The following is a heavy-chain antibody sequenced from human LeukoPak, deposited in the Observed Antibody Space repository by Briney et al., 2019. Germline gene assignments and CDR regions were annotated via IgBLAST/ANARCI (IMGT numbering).Heavy chain of an antibody. CDR2: FDPEDGET. J-gene: IGHJ5*02. V-gene: IGHV1-24*01. D-gene: IGHD3-9*01. CDR3: ASGGIHYDILTGTNWFDP. Sequence: GASVKVSCKVSGYTLTELSMHWARQAPGKGLEWMGGFDPEDGETIYAQKFQGRVTMTEDTSTDTAYMELSSLRSEDTAVYYCASGGIHYDILTGTNWFDPWGQGTLVTVSS. CDR1: GYTLTELS.